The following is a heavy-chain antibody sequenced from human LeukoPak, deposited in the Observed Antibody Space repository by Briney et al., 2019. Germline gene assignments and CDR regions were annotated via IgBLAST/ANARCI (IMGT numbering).Heavy chain of an antibody. CDR2: IIPIFGTA. Sequence: KISCKASGGTFSSYAISWVRQAPGQGLEWMGGIIPIFGTANYAQKFQGRVTITADKSTSTAYMELSSLRSEDTAVYYCARGYCTNGVCSLFDYWGQGTLVTVSS. J-gene: IGHJ4*02. V-gene: IGHV1-69*06. CDR3: ARGYCTNGVCSLFDY. CDR1: GGTFSSYA. D-gene: IGHD2-8*01.